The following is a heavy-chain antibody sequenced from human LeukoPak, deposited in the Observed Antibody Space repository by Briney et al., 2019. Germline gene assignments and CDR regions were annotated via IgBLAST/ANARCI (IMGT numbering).Heavy chain of an antibody. CDR3: AKGDHYGWFDP. CDR2: IYSGGST. Sequence: PGGSLRLSCAASGFTVSSNYMSWVRQAPGKGLEWVSVIYSGGSTYYADSVKDRFTISRDNSKNTLYLQMNSVRAEDTAIYYCAKGDHYGWFDPWGQGTLVTVSS. J-gene: IGHJ5*02. CDR1: GFTVSSNY. D-gene: IGHD4-17*01. V-gene: IGHV3-53*01.